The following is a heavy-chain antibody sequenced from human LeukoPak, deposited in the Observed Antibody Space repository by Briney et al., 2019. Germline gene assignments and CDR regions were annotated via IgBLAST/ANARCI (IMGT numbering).Heavy chain of an antibody. D-gene: IGHD3-22*01. J-gene: IGHJ3*02. CDR3: ARDVVYDSSGYAFDI. CDR1: GFTFSDYY. CDR2: ISSSSSYT. Sequence: PGGSLRLSCAASGFTFSDYYMSWIRQAPGKGLEWVSYISSSSSYTNYADSVKGRFTISRDNAKNSLYLQMNSLRAEDTAVYYCARDVVYDSSGYAFDIWGQRTMVTVSS. V-gene: IGHV3-11*05.